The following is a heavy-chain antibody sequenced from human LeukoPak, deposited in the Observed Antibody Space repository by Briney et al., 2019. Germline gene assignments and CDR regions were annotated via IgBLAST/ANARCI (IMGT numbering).Heavy chain of an antibody. D-gene: IGHD1-1*01. CDR2: ISIDGGHR. CDR1: GFTFSSHA. J-gene: IGHJ6*02. V-gene: IGHV3-30*18. Sequence: GGSLRLSCVASGFTFSSHAMYWVRPAPGQGLEWVAVISIDGGHRYYADPVKGRFTISSDSSKNTLYLQMNSLRAEDTAIYYYAKGQLVDYGMDVWGQGTTVTVSS. CDR3: AKGQLVDYGMDV.